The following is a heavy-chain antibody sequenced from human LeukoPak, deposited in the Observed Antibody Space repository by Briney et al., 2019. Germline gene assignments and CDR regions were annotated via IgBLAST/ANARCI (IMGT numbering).Heavy chain of an antibody. J-gene: IGHJ6*03. CDR3: ARGRRLGAITMVRGVPGYYYYYMDV. D-gene: IGHD3-10*01. V-gene: IGHV1-69*13. CDR1: GGTFSSYA. CDR2: IIPIFGTA. Sequence: ASVKVSCKASGGTFSSYAISWVRQAPGQGLEWMGGIIPIFGTANYAQKFQGRVTITADESTSTAYMELSSLRSEDTAVYYCARGRRLGAITMVRGVPGYYYYYMDVWGKGTTVTISS.